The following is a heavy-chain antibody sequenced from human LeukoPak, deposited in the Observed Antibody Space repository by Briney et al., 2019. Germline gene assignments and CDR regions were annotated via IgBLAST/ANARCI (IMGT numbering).Heavy chain of an antibody. Sequence: GGSLRLSCAASGFTFSSYGMHWVRQAPGKGLEWVAVISYDGSNKYYADSVKGRFTISRDNSKNTLYLQMNSLRAEDTAVYYCAKDASRKTLRYFDWFSHDAFDIWGQGTMVTVSS. J-gene: IGHJ3*02. CDR1: GFTFSSYG. CDR3: AKDASRKTLRYFDWFSHDAFDI. V-gene: IGHV3-30*18. D-gene: IGHD3-9*01. CDR2: ISYDGSNK.